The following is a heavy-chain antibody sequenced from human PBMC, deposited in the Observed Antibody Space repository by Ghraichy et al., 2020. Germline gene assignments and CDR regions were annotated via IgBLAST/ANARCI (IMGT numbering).Heavy chain of an antibody. J-gene: IGHJ4*02. V-gene: IGHV3-23*01. Sequence: GGSLRLSCAASGFTFSSYAMSWVRQAPGKGLEWVSAISGSGGSTYYADSVKGRFTISRDNSKNTLYLQMNSLRAEDTAVYYCAKDLAYCGGDCYGNDVSIDYWGQGTLVTVSS. CDR3: AKDLAYCGGDCYGNDVSIDY. CDR2: ISGSGGST. CDR1: GFTFSSYA. D-gene: IGHD2-21*02.